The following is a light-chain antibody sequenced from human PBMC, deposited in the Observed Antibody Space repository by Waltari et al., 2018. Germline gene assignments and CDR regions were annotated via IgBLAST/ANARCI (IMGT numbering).Light chain of an antibody. V-gene: IGKV2-28*01. CDR2: LGS. J-gene: IGKJ4*01. CDR3: MQALQTPLT. Sequence: DIVMTQSPLSLPVTPGEPASIPCRSSQSLLHSNGYNYLDWYLPKPGQSPQLLIYLGSSRASGVPDRFSGSGSGTDFTLEISRVEAEDVGLYYCMQALQTPLTFGGGTKVEI. CDR1: QSLLHSNGYNY.